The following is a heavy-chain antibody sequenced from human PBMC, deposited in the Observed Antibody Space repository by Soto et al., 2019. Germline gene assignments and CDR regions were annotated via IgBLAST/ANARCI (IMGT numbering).Heavy chain of an antibody. V-gene: IGHV1-46*03. J-gene: IGHJ4*02. CDR1: GYTFTSYY. CDR2: INPSGGST. CDR3: GRDSVPIRRGVITPFDV. D-gene: IGHD3-10*01. Sequence: ASVKVSCKASGYTFTSYYMHWVRQAPGQGLEWMGIINPSGGSTTYAQKFQGRVTMTRDTSTSTVYMELSSLRSEDTAVYYCGRDSVPIRRGVITPFDVWGPGTLVTVSS.